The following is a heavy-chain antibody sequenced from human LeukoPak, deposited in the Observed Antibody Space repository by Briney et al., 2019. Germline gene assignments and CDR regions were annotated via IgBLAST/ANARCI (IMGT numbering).Heavy chain of an antibody. Sequence: GRSLRLSCAASGFTFSTSGMHWVRQAPGKGLEWVSAISGSGGSTYYADSVKGRFTISRDNSKNTLYLQMNSLRAEDTAVYYCAKDRRPTMVRGPVSDYWGQGTLVTVSS. J-gene: IGHJ4*02. D-gene: IGHD3-10*01. CDR1: GFTFSTSG. V-gene: IGHV3-23*01. CDR2: ISGSGGST. CDR3: AKDRRPTMVRGPVSDY.